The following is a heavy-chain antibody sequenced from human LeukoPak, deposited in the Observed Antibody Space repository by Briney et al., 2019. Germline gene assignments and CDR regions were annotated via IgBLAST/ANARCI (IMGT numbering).Heavy chain of an antibody. V-gene: IGHV3-48*01. Sequence: PGGSLRLSCAASGFTFSSYSLNWVRQAPGKGLEWVSYISSSSSTIYYADSVKGRFTISRDNAKNSLYLQMNSLRAEDTAVYYCARVKQQLGRLPWFDPWGQGTLVTVSS. CDR3: ARVKQQLGRLPWFDP. J-gene: IGHJ5*02. CDR2: ISSSSSTI. CDR1: GFTFSSYS. D-gene: IGHD6-13*01.